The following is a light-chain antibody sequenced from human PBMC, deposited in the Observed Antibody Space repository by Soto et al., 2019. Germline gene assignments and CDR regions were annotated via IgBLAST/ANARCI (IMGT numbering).Light chain of an antibody. CDR3: AAWDDSLNEV. CDR1: SSNIGAGYD. J-gene: IGLJ2*01. CDR2: DNN. Sequence: QSVLTQPPSVSGAPGQRVTISYTGSSSNIGAGYDVHWYQQLPGTAPKLVIYDNNNRRPSGVPDRFSGSKSGTSASLAISGLQSEDEADYYCAAWDDSLNEVFGGGTKLTVL. V-gene: IGLV1-40*01.